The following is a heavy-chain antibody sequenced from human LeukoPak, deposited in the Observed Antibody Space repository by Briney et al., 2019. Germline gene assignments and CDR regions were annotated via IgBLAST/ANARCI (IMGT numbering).Heavy chain of an antibody. CDR3: ARAPSEIGGYYPEYFRH. J-gene: IGHJ1*01. V-gene: IGHV3-74*01. CDR1: GFTLSSYW. Sequence: PGGSLRLSCAGSGFTLSSYWMDWVRQAPGKGLVWVSRIKSDGSTNYADSVKGRFTVSRDNAKNTVSLQMNSLRTEDTGVYYCARAPSEIGGYYPEYFRHWGQGTLVTVSS. D-gene: IGHD3-22*01. CDR2: IKSDGST.